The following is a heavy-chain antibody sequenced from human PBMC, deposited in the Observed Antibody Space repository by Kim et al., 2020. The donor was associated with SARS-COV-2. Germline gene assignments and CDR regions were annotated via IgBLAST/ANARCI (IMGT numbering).Heavy chain of an antibody. Sequence: SVKVSCKASGGTFSSYAISWVRQAPGQGLEWMGGIIPIFGTANYAQKFQGRVTITADESTSTAYMELSSLRSEDTAVYYCARVLRYFDWLSPFDYWGQGTLVTVSS. CDR1: GGTFSSYA. J-gene: IGHJ4*02. CDR3: ARVLRYFDWLSPFDY. CDR2: IIPIFGTA. V-gene: IGHV1-69*13. D-gene: IGHD3-9*01.